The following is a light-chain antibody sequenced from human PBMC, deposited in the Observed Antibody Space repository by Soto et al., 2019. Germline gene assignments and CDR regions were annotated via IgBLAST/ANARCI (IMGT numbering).Light chain of an antibody. Sequence: QSVPAQPASVCGSPRKSITISCTGTSDDVGAYNSVSWYQQLPHKAPQVILYKGTQRPSGVSSRFSGSTSGNAASLTISGLKADDEADYFCCSSAPESTYGFGTGTKVTVL. J-gene: IGLJ1*01. CDR3: CSSAPESTYG. CDR1: SDDVGAYNS. CDR2: KGT. V-gene: IGLV2-23*01.